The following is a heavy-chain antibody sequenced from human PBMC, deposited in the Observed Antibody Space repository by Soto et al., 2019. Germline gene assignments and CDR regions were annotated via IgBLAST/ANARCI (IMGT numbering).Heavy chain of an antibody. CDR1: GFTFSTSS. CDR3: AKVWDTSIADAFDI. Sequence: EVQVLESGGDLVQPGGSLRLTCSVSGFTFSTSSMNWVRQAPGKALEWVSSISGSGDITYYADSVKGRLTTSRDNSKSTVYLQMNSLRVEDTAVYHCAKVWDTSIADAFDIWGQGTMVTVSS. CDR2: ISGSGDIT. D-gene: IGHD3-16*01. J-gene: IGHJ3*02. V-gene: IGHV3-23*01.